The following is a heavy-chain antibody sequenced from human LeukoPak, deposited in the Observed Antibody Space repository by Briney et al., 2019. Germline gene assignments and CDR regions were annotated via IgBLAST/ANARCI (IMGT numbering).Heavy chain of an antibody. Sequence: PGGSLRLSCAASGFTFSSYAMHWVRQAPGKGLEWVAVISYDGSNKYYADSVKGRITISRDNSKNTLYLQMNSLRAEDTAVYYCARDLYYYDSSGYSPGYWGQGTLVTVSS. V-gene: IGHV3-30-3*01. D-gene: IGHD3-22*01. CDR2: ISYDGSNK. J-gene: IGHJ4*02. CDR1: GFTFSSYA. CDR3: ARDLYYYDSSGYSPGY.